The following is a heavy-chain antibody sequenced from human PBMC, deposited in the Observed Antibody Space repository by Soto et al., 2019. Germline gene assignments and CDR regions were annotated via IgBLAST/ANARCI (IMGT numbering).Heavy chain of an antibody. CDR3: ANLATHGSGSYYKTPPLY. D-gene: IGHD3-10*01. CDR1: GFTFSSYA. V-gene: IGHV3-23*01. J-gene: IGHJ4*02. CDR2: ISGSGGST. Sequence: GGSLRLSCAASGFTFSSYAMSWVRQAPGKGLEWVSAISGSGGSTYYADSVKGRFTISRDNSKNTLYLQMNSLRAEDTAVYYCANLATHGSGSYYKTPPLYWGQGTLVTVSS.